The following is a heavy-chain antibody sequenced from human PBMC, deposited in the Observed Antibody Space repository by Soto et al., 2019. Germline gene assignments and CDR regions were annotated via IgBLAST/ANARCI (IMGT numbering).Heavy chain of an antibody. J-gene: IGHJ3*02. CDR1: GGTFSSYA. Sequence: QVQLVQSGAEVKKPGSSVKVSCKASGGTFSSYAISWVRQAPGQGLEWMGGIIPIFGTANYAQKFQGRVTSTADESTSTAYMELSSLRSEDTAVYYCASGRVATITGNDAFDIWGQGTMVTVSS. CDR2: IIPIFGTA. CDR3: ASGRVATITGNDAFDI. V-gene: IGHV1-69*12. D-gene: IGHD5-12*01.